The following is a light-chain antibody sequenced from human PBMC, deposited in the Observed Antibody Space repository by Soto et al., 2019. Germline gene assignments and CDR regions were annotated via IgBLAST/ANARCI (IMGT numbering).Light chain of an antibody. V-gene: IGKV1-39*01. CDR1: QSISSY. Sequence: DIQMTQSPSSLSASVGDRVTITCRASQSISSYLNWYQQKPGKAPKLLIYAASSLQSGVPSRFSGSGSGTDFTLTISSLQPEDSATYHCQQSYSTHHTFGQGTRLEIK. CDR3: QQSYSTHHT. CDR2: AAS. J-gene: IGKJ5*01.